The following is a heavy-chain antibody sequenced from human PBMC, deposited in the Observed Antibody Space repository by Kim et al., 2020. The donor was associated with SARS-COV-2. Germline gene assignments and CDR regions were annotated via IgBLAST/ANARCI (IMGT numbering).Heavy chain of an antibody. J-gene: IGHJ4*02. CDR2: IYYSGST. Sequence: SETLSLTCTVSGGSISSYYWSWIRQPPGKGLEWIGYIYYSGSTNYNPSLKSRVTISVDTSKNQFSLKLSSVTAADTAVYYCARIGYSSGWYSVSPYFDYWGQGTLVTVSS. V-gene: IGHV4-59*01. CDR3: ARIGYSSGWYSVSPYFDY. D-gene: IGHD6-19*01. CDR1: GGSISSYY.